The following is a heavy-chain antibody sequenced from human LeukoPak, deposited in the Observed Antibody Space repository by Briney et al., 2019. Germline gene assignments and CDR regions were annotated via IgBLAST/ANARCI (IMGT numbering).Heavy chain of an antibody. D-gene: IGHD5-24*01. CDR1: GYTFTSYG. CDR3: ARVDWLQLIPFDY. V-gene: IGHV1-18*01. CDR2: ISAYNGNT. Sequence: ASVKVSCKASGYTFTSYGISWVRQAPGQGLEWMGWISAYNGNTNYAQKLQGRVTVTTDTSTSTAYMELSSLRSDDTAVYYCARVDWLQLIPFDYWGQGTLVTVSS. J-gene: IGHJ4*02.